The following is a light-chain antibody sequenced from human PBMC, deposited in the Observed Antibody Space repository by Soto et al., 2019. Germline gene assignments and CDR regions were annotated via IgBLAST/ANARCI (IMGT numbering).Light chain of an antibody. J-gene: IGLJ2*01. CDR3: CSYTTSDTLV. V-gene: IGLV2-18*02. CDR1: SSDVGNYNR. Sequence: QSALTQPPSVSGSPGQSVTISCTGTSSDVGNYNRVSWYQQPPGTAPKLTIYEVNNRPSGVPDRFSGSKSGNTASLTISGLQAEDEADYYCCSYTTSDTLVFGGGTKRTVL. CDR2: EVN.